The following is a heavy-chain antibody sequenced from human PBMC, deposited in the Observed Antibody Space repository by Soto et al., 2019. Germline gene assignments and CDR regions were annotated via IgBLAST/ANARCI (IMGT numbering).Heavy chain of an antibody. CDR3: ARDPAGSSSGPNWFDP. J-gene: IGHJ5*02. CDR2: ISSSSSYI. V-gene: IGHV3-21*01. CDR1: GFTFSSYS. D-gene: IGHD6-6*01. Sequence: PGGSLRLSCAASGFTFSSYSMNWVRQAPGKGLEWVSSISSSSSYIYYADSVKGRFTISRDNAKNSLYLQMNSLRAEDTAVYYCARDPAGSSSGPNWFDPWGQGTLVTVSS.